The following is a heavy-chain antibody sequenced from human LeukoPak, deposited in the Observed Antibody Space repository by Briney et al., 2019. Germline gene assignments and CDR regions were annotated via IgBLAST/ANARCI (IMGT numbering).Heavy chain of an antibody. D-gene: IGHD6-13*01. J-gene: IGHJ4*02. CDR3: ARGYSSSWNYFDY. V-gene: IGHV4-59*01. CDR1: GGSISNYW. Sequence: PSETLSLTCTVSGGSISNYWWSWIRHPPGKGLEWIGYVFDSGGTNYNPSLKSRVTISVDTSKKQFSLKLSSVTAADTAVYYCARGYSSSWNYFDYWGQGTLVTVSS. CDR2: VFDSGGT.